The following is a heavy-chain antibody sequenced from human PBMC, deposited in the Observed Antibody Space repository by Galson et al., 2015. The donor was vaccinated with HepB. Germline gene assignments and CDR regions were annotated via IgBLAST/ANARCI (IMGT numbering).Heavy chain of an antibody. CDR3: ARAGKSGGWYMDQN. CDR1: GYTFTSYY. J-gene: IGHJ4*02. Sequence: SVKVSCKASGYTFTSYYMHWVRQAPGQGLEWMGIINPSAGSTSYARNFQGRVTMTRDTSTSTVYMELSSLRSEDTAVYYCARAGKSGGWYMDQNWGQGTLVTVSP. V-gene: IGHV1-46*01. D-gene: IGHD6-19*01. CDR2: INPSAGST.